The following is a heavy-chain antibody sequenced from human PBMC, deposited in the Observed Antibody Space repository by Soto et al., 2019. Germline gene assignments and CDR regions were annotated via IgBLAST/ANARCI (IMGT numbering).Heavy chain of an antibody. V-gene: IGHV4-59*01. J-gene: IGHJ5*02. CDR3: ARDKSSNRLAAAYNWFDP. D-gene: IGHD6-19*01. CDR1: GGSISSYY. CDR2: IYYSGST. Sequence: SETLSLTCTVSGGSISSYYWSWIRQPPGKGLEWIGYIYYSGSTNYNPSLKSRVTISVDTSKNQFSLKLSSVTAADTAVYYCARDKSSNRLAAAYNWFDPWGQGTLVTVSS.